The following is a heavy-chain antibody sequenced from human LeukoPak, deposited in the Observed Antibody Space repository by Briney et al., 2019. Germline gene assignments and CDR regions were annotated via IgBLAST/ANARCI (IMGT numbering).Heavy chain of an antibody. D-gene: IGHD3-10*01. V-gene: IGHV4-34*01. CDR1: GGSFSGYY. CDR2: INHSGST. J-gene: IGHJ4*02. Sequence: SETLSLTCAVYGGSFSGYYWSWIRQPPGKGLEWIGEINHSGSTYYNPSLKSRVTISVDTSKNQFSLKLTSVTAADTAVYYCARGLWFGDENPPYFDYWGQGTLVTVSS. CDR3: ARGLWFGDENPPYFDY.